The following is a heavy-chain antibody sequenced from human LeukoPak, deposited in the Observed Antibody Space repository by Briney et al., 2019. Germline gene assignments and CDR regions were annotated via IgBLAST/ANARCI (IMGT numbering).Heavy chain of an antibody. D-gene: IGHD3-10*01. Sequence: ADTLSLTCTVSGGSMSRYYWRWLRQPPGKGMEWIGYIHHTGSISYNPSLKNIVTISIDTSENQFSLKLTSVTADDTAVYYCARGERSFSMVGGVISRFDSWGRGTLVSVSA. V-gene: IGHV4-59*07. CDR3: ARGERSFSMVGGVISRFDS. J-gene: IGHJ4*02. CDR2: IHHTGSI. CDR1: GGSMSRYY.